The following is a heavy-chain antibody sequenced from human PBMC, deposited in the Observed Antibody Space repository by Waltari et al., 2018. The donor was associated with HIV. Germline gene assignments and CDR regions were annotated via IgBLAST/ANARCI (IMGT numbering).Heavy chain of an antibody. CDR2: MNPNSGNT. V-gene: IGHV1-8*01. CDR1: GYTFTSYD. D-gene: IGHD2-2*01. CDR3: ARLVRVIPAATYYYYYAMDV. J-gene: IGHJ6*02. Sequence: QVQLVQSGAEVKKPGASVKVSCKASGYTFTSYDINWVRQATGKGLEWMGWMNPNSGNTGCAQKFQGRGTMTRNTSISTAYMELSSLRSEDTAVYYCARLVRVIPAATYYYYYAMDVWGQGTTVTVSS.